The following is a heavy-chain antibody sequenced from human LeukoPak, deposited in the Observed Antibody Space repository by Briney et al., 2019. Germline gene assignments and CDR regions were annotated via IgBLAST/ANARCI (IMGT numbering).Heavy chain of an antibody. D-gene: IGHD1-1*01. CDR2: VWYDGSNK. J-gene: IGHJ4*02. Sequence: GRSLRLSCAASGFTFSSYGMHWVRQAPGKGLEWVAVVWYDGSNKYYADSVKGRFTISRDNSKNTLYLQMNSLRAEDTAVYYCAREKSGPFDYWGQGTLVTVSS. V-gene: IGHV3-33*01. CDR3: AREKSGPFDY. CDR1: GFTFSSYG.